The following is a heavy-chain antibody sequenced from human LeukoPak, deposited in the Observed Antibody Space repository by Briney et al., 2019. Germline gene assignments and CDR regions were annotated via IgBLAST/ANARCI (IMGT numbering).Heavy chain of an antibody. Sequence: SGTLSLTCAVSGGSISSSNWWSWVRQPPGKGLEWIGEIYHSGSTNYNPSVKSRVTISVDKSKNQFSLKLSSVTAADTAVYYCARDRYYDSSGYYNSRLGFDYWGQGTLVTVSS. CDR3: ARDRYYDSSGYYNSRLGFDY. J-gene: IGHJ4*02. V-gene: IGHV4-4*02. CDR2: IYHSGST. D-gene: IGHD3-22*01. CDR1: GGSISSSNW.